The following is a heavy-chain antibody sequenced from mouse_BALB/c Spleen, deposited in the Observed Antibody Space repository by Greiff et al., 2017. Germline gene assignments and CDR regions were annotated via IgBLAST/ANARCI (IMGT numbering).Heavy chain of an antibody. CDR3: ARGMSTDH. CDR1: GYTFTSYV. J-gene: IGHJ4*01. D-gene: IGHD2-4*01. CDR2: INPYNDGT. V-gene: IGHV1-14*01. Sequence: EVQLQESGPELVKPGASVKMSCKASGYTFTSYVMHWVKQTPGQGLEWIGYINPYNDGTKYNEKFKGKATLTSDKSSSTACMELSSLTSEDSAVYYYARGMSTDHWGQGTAVTVAA.